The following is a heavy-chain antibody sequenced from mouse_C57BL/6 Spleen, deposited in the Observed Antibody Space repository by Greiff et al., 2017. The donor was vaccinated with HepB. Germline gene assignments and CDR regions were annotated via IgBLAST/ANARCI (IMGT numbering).Heavy chain of an antibody. Sequence: EVQLQQSGAELARPGASVKLSCKASGYTFTDYNMHWVKQSHGKSLEWIGYINPNNGGTSYNQKFKGKATLTVNKSSSTAYMELRSLTSEDSAVYYCARDGSTPFAYWGQGTLVTVSA. CDR1: GYTFTDYN. D-gene: IGHD1-1*01. CDR2: INPNNGGT. CDR3: ARDGSTPFAY. J-gene: IGHJ3*01. V-gene: IGHV1-22*01.